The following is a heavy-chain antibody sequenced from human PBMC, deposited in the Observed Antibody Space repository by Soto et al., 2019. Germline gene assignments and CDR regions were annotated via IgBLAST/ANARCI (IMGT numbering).Heavy chain of an antibody. CDR1: GYTFTSYD. J-gene: IGHJ5*02. V-gene: IGHV1-8*01. D-gene: IGHD2-15*01. Sequence: QVQLVQSGAEVKKPGASVKVSCKASGYTFTSYDINWVRQASGQGFEWMEWMNPNSGNTGYPQKFQGRVTMTRKTSISTAYMELSSLRSEDTAVYYCARVYCSGGSCYNNWFDPWGQGTLVTVSS. CDR2: MNPNSGNT. CDR3: ARVYCSGGSCYNNWFDP.